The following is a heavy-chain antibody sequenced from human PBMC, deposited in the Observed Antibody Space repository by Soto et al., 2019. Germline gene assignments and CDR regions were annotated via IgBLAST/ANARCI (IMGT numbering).Heavy chain of an antibody. Sequence: PGESLKISCKGSGYRFTTYWITWVRQMPGKGLEWMGRIDPSDSYTSYSPSFQGHVTISTDKSISTAYLQWSSLRSDDTALYYCARDLVPGYTGYSDYWGQGTLVTVSS. CDR3: ARDLVPGYTGYSDY. CDR2: IDPSDSYT. J-gene: IGHJ4*02. CDR1: GYRFTTYW. V-gene: IGHV5-10-1*01. D-gene: IGHD5-12*01.